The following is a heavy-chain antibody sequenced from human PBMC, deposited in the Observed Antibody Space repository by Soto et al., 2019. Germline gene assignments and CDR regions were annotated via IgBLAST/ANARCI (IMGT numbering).Heavy chain of an antibody. D-gene: IGHD3-22*01. Sequence: QLQLQESGPGLVKPSETLSLTCTVSGGSISSSSYYWGWIRQPPGKGLEWIGSIYYSGSTYYNPSLKSRVTISVDTSKNQFSLKLSSVTAADTAVYYCARRALTPSGGYDYWGQGTLVTVSS. CDR1: GGSISSSSYY. J-gene: IGHJ4*02. V-gene: IGHV4-39*01. CDR3: ARRALTPSGGYDY. CDR2: IYYSGST.